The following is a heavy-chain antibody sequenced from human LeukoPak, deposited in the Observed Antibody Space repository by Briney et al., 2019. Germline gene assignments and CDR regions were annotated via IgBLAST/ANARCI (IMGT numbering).Heavy chain of an antibody. Sequence: PSEALSLTCAGYGGTFSGYYWSWIRQPPGKGLEWIGEINHSGSTNYNPSLKRRVTISVDTSKNQSSLKLSSVSAADTAVYYCARAARYIAARPNRKNWDLDYWGQGTLVTVSS. V-gene: IGHV4-34*01. CDR3: ARAARYIAARPNRKNWDLDY. CDR2: INHSGST. J-gene: IGHJ4*02. CDR1: GGTFSGYY. D-gene: IGHD6-6*01.